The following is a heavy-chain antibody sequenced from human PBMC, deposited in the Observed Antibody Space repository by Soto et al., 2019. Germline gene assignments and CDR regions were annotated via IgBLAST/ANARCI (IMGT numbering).Heavy chain of an antibody. CDR3: ARERNSGWFDLDY. CDR2: ISSSGSTI. V-gene: IGHV3-48*03. D-gene: IGHD6-13*01. J-gene: IGHJ4*02. Sequence: GGSLRLSCAASGFTFSSYEMNWVRQAPGKGLGWVSYISSSGSTIYYAESVKGRFTMSRDNGKNSLYLQRNSLTAKDTTVYYCARERNSGWFDLDYWDQGTLVTISS. CDR1: GFTFSSYE.